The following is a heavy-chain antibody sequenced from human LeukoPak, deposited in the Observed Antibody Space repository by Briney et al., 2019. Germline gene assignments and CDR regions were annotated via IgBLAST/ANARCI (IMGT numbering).Heavy chain of an antibody. J-gene: IGHJ3*02. CDR2: INPSGGST. CDR3: ARGPIRRTMIVVVITTPLDAFDI. D-gene: IGHD3-22*01. CDR1: GYTFTSYY. Sequence: ASVKVSCKASGYTFTSYYMHWVRQAPGQGLEWVGIINPSGGSTSYAQKFQGRVTMTRDTSTSTVYMELSSLRSEDTAVYYCARGPIRRTMIVVVITTPLDAFDIWGQGTMVTVSS. V-gene: IGHV1-46*01.